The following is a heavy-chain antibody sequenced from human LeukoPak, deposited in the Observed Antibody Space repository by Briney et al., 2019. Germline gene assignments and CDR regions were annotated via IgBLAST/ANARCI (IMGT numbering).Heavy chain of an antibody. CDR3: ARGECSTSCYSSQEQYYFDY. J-gene: IGHJ4*02. CDR1: GFTFSSYG. V-gene: IGHV3-30*03. D-gene: IGHD2-2*01. CDR2: ISYDGSNK. Sequence: GRSLRLSCAASGFTFSSYGMHWVRQAPGKGLEWVAVISYDGSNKYYADSVKGRFTISRDNSKNTLYLQMNSLRAEDTAVYYCARGECSTSCYSSQEQYYFDYWGQGTLVTVSS.